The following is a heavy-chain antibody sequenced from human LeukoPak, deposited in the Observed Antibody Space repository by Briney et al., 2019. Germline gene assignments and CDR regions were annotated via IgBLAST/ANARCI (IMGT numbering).Heavy chain of an antibody. J-gene: IGHJ4*02. D-gene: IGHD5-24*01. CDR2: INHSGST. CDR1: GGSFSGYY. Sequence: SETLSLTCAVYGGSFSGYYWGWIRQPPGKGLEWIGEINHSGSTNYNPSLKSRVTISVDTSKNQFSLKLSSVTAADTAVYYCARGEYGYNTFDYWGQGTLVTVSS. CDR3: ARGEYGYNTFDY. V-gene: IGHV4-34*01.